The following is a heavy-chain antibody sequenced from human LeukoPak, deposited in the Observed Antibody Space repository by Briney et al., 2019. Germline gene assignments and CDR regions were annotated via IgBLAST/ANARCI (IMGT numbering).Heavy chain of an antibody. D-gene: IGHD3-22*01. CDR3: ARGSSVYPDAFDI. Sequence: ASVKVSCKASGYTFTSYDINWVRQATGQGLEWMGWMNPNSGNTGYAQKFQGRVTITRNTSISTAYMELSSLRSEDTAVYYCARGSSVYPDAFDIWGQGTMVTVSS. V-gene: IGHV1-8*03. J-gene: IGHJ3*02. CDR1: GYTFTSYD. CDR2: MNPNSGNT.